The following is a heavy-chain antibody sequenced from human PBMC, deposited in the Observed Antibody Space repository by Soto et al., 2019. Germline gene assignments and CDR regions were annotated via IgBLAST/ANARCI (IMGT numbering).Heavy chain of an antibody. J-gene: IGHJ4*01. CDR2: ISAYNGNT. CDR1: GYTFTSYG. V-gene: IGHV1-18*01. Sequence: QVQLVQSGAEVKNPGASVKVSCKASGYTFTSYGIGWVRQAPGQGLEWMGWISAYNGNTNYAQKVQGRVTMTTDTSTTTAYLELRSLTSDDTAVYYSAREVAAAGAEYDYWGHATLVTVSS. CDR3: AREVAAAGAEYDY. D-gene: IGHD6-25*01.